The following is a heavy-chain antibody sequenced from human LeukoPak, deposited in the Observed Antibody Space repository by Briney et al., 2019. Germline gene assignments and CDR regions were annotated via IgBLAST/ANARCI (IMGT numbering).Heavy chain of an antibody. Sequence: GSLRLSCAASRFTFSSYSMTWVRQAPGKGLEWVSSISSSSSSIYYADSVKGRFTISRDNAKNSLYLQMSSLRAEDTAVYYCARASKYYYDSSGYPLDYWGQGTLVTVSS. CDR1: RFTFSSYS. J-gene: IGHJ4*02. CDR3: ARASKYYYDSSGYPLDY. CDR2: ISSSSSSI. D-gene: IGHD3-22*01. V-gene: IGHV3-21*01.